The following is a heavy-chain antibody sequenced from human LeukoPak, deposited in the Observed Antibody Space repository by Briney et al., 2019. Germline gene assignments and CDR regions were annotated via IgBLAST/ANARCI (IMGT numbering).Heavy chain of an antibody. V-gene: IGHV4-31*03. CDR3: ARAAGDVYYYYYMDV. Sequence: PSQTLSLTCTVSGGSISSGGYYWSWIRQHPGKGLEWIGYIYYSGSTYYNPPLKSRVTISVDTSKNQFSLKLSSVTAADTAVYYCARAAGDVYYYYYMDVWGKGTTVTVSS. J-gene: IGHJ6*03. D-gene: IGHD7-27*01. CDR1: GGSISSGGYY. CDR2: IYYSGST.